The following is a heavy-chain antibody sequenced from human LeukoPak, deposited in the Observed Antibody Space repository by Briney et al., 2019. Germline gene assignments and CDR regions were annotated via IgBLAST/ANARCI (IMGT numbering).Heavy chain of an antibody. CDR1: GYTLTELS. Sequence: ASVTVSCTVSGYTLTELSMHWVRQAPGKGLEWMGVFDPEDGETIYAQKFQGRVTMTEDTSTDTAYMELSSLRSEDTAVYYCATAVIYDSSGYKLQWDAFDIWGQGTMVTVSS. CDR3: ATAVIYDSSGYKLQWDAFDI. CDR2: FDPEDGET. D-gene: IGHD3-22*01. V-gene: IGHV1-24*01. J-gene: IGHJ3*02.